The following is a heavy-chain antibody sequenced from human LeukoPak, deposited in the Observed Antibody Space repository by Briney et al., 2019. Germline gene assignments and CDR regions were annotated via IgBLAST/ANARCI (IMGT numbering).Heavy chain of an antibody. V-gene: IGHV3-7*04. J-gene: IGHJ4*02. D-gene: IGHD5-24*01. CDR1: GFTFSSYW. Sequence: GGSLRLSCAASGFTFSSYWMTWVRQAPGKGLEWVANIEQDGSKKSYVDSVKGRFTISRDNAKNSLYLQMNSLRAEDTAIYYCTRVGYIDEGIDYWGQGTLVTVSS. CDR3: TRVGYIDEGIDY. CDR2: IEQDGSKK.